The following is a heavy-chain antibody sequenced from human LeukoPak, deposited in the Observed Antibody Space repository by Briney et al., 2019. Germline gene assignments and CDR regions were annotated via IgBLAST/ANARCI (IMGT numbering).Heavy chain of an antibody. D-gene: IGHD3-22*01. V-gene: IGHV1-69*04. CDR2: IIPIFGIA. CDR3: ARARDSSGSDYFDY. Sequence: ASVKVSCKASGGTFSSYAISWVQQAPGQGLEWMGRIIPIFGIANYAQKFQGRVTITADKFTSTAYMELSSLRSEDTAVYYCARARDSSGSDYFDYWGQGTLVTVSS. J-gene: IGHJ4*02. CDR1: GGTFSSYA.